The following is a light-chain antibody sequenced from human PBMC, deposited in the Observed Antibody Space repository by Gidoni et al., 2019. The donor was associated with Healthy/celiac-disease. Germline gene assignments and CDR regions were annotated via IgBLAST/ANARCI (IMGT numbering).Light chain of an antibody. CDR3: SSYTTSRSL. Sequence: QSALTQPASVSGSPGQSITMSCTGTSSDVGAYNYVSWYQQHPGKAPKLVIYEVSNRPSGVSNRCSGSKSGNTASLTISGLQAEDEADYYCSSYTTSRSLFGGGTKLTVL. CDR1: SSDVGAYNY. CDR2: EVS. V-gene: IGLV2-14*01. J-gene: IGLJ2*01.